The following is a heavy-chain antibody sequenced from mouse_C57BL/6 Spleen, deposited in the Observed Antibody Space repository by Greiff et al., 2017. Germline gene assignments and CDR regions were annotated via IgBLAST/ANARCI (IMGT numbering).Heavy chain of an antibody. J-gene: IGHJ1*03. V-gene: IGHV3-8*01. CDR1: GYSITSYY. CDR2: ISYSGST. Sequence: EVQLQESGPGLAKPSQTLSLTCSVTGYSITSYYWNWIRKFPGNKLEYMGYISYSGSTYYNPSLKSRISITRDTSKNQYYLQLNSVTTEDTATYYCARYNPVVADWYFDVWGTGTTVTVSS. CDR3: ARYNPVVADWYFDV. D-gene: IGHD1-1*01.